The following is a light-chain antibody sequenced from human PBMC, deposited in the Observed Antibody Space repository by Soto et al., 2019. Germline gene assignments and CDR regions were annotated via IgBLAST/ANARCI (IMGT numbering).Light chain of an antibody. CDR1: QSVTSSY. CDR2: VAS. V-gene: IGKV3-20*01. J-gene: IGKJ1*01. CDR3: QQYGSSPRT. Sequence: EIVLTQSPGTLSLSPGERATLSCRASQSVTSSYLAWYQQKPGQAPRLLIYVASSRATGIPDRFSGSGSGTDFTLTISRREPEDLAVYYCQQYGSSPRTFGQGTKVEIK.